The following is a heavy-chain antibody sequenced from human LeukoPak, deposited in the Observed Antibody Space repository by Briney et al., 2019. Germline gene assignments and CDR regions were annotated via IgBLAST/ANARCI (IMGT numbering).Heavy chain of an antibody. CDR1: GGSISATGYF. CDR2: IYYSGIT. Sequence: SQTLSLTCTVSGGSISATGYFWGWLHQPPGKGLEWIGSIYYSGITHYNPSLKSRVTISVDTSKNQFSLKLSSVTAADTAVNYCARVDLQNAFDIWGQGTVVTVSS. V-gene: IGHV4-39*07. CDR3: ARVDLQNAFDI. D-gene: IGHD3/OR15-3a*01. J-gene: IGHJ3*02.